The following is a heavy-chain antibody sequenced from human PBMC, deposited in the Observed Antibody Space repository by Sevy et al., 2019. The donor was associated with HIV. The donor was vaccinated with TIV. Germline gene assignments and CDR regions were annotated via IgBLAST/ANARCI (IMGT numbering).Heavy chain of an antibody. Sequence: GGSLRLSCAASGFTIRTYNMNWVRQAPGKGLEWVSSISSSSTYIYYADSVKGRFTISRDNAKNSLYLQMSSLRAEDTAVYYCARDLVIPATTDYFYYGMDVWGQGTTLTVSS. V-gene: IGHV3-21*01. CDR3: ARDLVIPATTDYFYYGMDV. J-gene: IGHJ6*02. D-gene: IGHD2-15*01. CDR2: ISSSSTYI. CDR1: GFTIRTYN.